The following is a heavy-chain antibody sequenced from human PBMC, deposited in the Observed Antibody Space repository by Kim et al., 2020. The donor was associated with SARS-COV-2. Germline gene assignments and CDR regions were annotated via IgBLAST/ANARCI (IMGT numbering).Heavy chain of an antibody. Sequence: SETLSLTCTVSGGSISSGGYYWSWIRQHPGKGLEWIGYIYYSGSTYYNPSLKSRVTISVDTTKNQFSLKPSSVTAADTAVYYCARDALKNPVPLGYYYYYGRDVWGQGTTVTVSS. J-gene: IGHJ6*02. V-gene: IGHV4-31*03. CDR3: ARDALKNPVPLGYYYYYGRDV. CDR1: GGSISSGGYY. CDR2: IYYSGST.